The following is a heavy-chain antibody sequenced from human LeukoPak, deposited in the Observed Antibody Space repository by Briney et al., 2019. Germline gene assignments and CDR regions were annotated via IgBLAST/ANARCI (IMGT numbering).Heavy chain of an antibody. CDR2: INPNSGGT. CDR3: ARGANILQTAPFRP. Sequence: AASVKVSCKASGYTFTGYYMHWVRQAPGQGLEWMGWINPNSGGTNYAQKFQGRVTMTRDTSISTAYMELSRLRSDDTAVYYCARGANILQTAPFRPWGQGTLVTVSS. V-gene: IGHV1-2*02. CDR1: GYTFTGYY. J-gene: IGHJ5*02. D-gene: IGHD4-11*01.